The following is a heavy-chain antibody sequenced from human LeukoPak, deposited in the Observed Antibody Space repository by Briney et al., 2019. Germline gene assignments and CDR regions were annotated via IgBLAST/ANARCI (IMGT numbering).Heavy chain of an antibody. CDR2: INHSGST. V-gene: IGHV4-39*07. CDR3: ARRSIAARLGTLYYFDY. D-gene: IGHD6-6*01. CDR1: SGSISNSNYY. Sequence: PSQTESLTCTVSSGSISNSNYYWSWIRQPPGKGLEWIGEINHSGSTNYNPSLKSRVTISVDTSKNQFSLKLSSVTAADTAVYYCARRSIAARLGTLYYFDYWGQGTLVTVSS. J-gene: IGHJ4*02.